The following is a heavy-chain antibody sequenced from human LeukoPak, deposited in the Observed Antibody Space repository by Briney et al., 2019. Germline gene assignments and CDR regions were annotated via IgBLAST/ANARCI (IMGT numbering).Heavy chain of an antibody. CDR3: ARSYYYDSSGYYYGSDY. D-gene: IGHD3-22*01. CDR2: IYTSGST. J-gene: IGHJ4*02. Sequence: SQTLSLTCTVSGGSISRGSYYWSWIRQPAGKGLEWIGRIYTSGSTNYNPSLKSRVTISVDTSKNQFSLKLSSVTAADTAVYYCARSYYYDSSGYYYGSDYWGQGTLVTVSS. V-gene: IGHV4-61*02. CDR1: GGSISRGSYY.